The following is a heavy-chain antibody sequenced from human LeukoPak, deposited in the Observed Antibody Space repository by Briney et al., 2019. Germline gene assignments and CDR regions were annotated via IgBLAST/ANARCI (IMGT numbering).Heavy chain of an antibody. CDR1: GYTLTELS. Sequence: ASVKVSCKVSGYTLTELSMHWVRQAPGKGLEWMGGFDPEDGETIYAQKFQGRVTMTEDTSTDTAYMELSSLRSEDTAVYYCATDIVRRGRLYYDVWSGPQAIWGQGTLVTVSS. CDR3: ATDIVRRGRLYYDVWSGPQAI. CDR2: FDPEDGET. J-gene: IGHJ4*02. V-gene: IGHV1-24*01. D-gene: IGHD3-3*01.